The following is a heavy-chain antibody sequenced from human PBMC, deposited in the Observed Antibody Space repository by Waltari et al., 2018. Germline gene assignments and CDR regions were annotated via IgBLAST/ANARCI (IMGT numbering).Heavy chain of an antibody. CDR3: AGGYSSYYGMDV. V-gene: IGHV3-21*02. J-gene: IGHJ6*02. D-gene: IGHD6-13*01. CDR2: ISSTSSDR. CDR1: GFTFNTYT. Sequence: EVQLVESGGGLVKPGGSLRLSCAASGFTFNTYTMNWVRQAPGKGLEWVSSISSTSSDRSYADSVKGRFTISRDNAKSSLYLQLNSLRAEDTAVYYCAGGYSSYYGMDVWGQGTTVTVSS.